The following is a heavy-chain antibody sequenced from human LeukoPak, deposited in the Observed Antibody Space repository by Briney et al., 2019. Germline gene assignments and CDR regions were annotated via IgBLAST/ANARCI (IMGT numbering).Heavy chain of an antibody. CDR3: TKDLRAAAPYYFDY. V-gene: IGHV3-23*01. D-gene: IGHD6-13*01. CDR1: GFTFSSYA. CDR2: ISSGGGTT. Sequence: PGGSLRLSCAASGFTFSSYAMSWVRQAPGKGLEWVSGISSGGGTTYYADSVKGRFTISRDNSINTLYLQVNSLRAEDTAVYYCTKDLRAAAPYYFDYWGQGALVTGSS. J-gene: IGHJ4*02.